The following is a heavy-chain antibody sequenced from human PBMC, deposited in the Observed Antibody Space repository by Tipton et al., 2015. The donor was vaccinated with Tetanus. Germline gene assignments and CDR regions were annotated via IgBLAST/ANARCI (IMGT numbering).Heavy chain of an antibody. Sequence: TLSLTCTVSGGLITTGGYSWGWIRQLPGQGLEWLGYIYQTDSTYFNPSLRSRIIISVDTSKNQFSLILSSVTAADTAVYYCARATPSGSYFVRYYSMDVWGLGTTVTVSS. CDR2: IYQTDST. D-gene: IGHD3-22*01. CDR1: GGLITTGGYS. CDR3: ARATPSGSYFVRYYSMDV. J-gene: IGHJ6*02. V-gene: IGHV4-30-2*05.